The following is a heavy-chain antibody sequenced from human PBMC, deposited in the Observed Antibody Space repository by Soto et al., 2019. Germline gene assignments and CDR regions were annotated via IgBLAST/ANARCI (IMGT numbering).Heavy chain of an antibody. CDR1: GYTFASYT. V-gene: IGHV1-3*01. CDR3: VIVSMSPNSGIFYYDF. J-gene: IGHJ4*02. Sequence: QVQLVQSGAEVTKPGASVRVSCKASGYTFASYTLHCVRQAPGQRFERLGWISAGNGNRKSSQKFQDSVTLDRNSSANTVAMDLNSLRSEDTDIYYCVIVSMSPNSGIFYYDFWGQGSLVTVSS. CDR2: ISAGNGNR. D-gene: IGHD1-26*01.